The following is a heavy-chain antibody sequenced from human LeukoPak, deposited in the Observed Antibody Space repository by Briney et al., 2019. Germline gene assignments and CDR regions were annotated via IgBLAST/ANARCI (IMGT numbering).Heavy chain of an antibody. V-gene: IGHV4-59*08. J-gene: IGHJ3*02. CDR2: IYYSGST. CDR1: GGSISSYY. Sequence: ASGTLSLTCTVSGGSISSYYWSWIRQPPGKGLEWIGYIYYSGSTNYNPSLKSRVTISVDTSKNQFSLKLSSVTAADTAVYYCARVYADRYDFWSGYSQPHAFDIWGQGTMVTVSS. D-gene: IGHD3-3*01. CDR3: ARVYADRYDFWSGYSQPHAFDI.